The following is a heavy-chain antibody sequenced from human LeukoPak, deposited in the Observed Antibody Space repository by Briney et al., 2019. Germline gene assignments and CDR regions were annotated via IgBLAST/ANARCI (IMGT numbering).Heavy chain of an antibody. V-gene: IGHV3-23*01. CDR1: GFTFSSYA. J-gene: IGHJ4*02. CDR3: AKRPGDYDFWSGFDY. Sequence: GGSLRLSCAASGFTFSSYAMSWVRQALGKGLEWVSAISGSGGSTYYADSVKGRFTISRDNSKNTLYLQMNSLRAEDTAVYYCAKRPGDYDFWSGFDYWGQGTLVTVSS. D-gene: IGHD3-3*01. CDR2: ISGSGGST.